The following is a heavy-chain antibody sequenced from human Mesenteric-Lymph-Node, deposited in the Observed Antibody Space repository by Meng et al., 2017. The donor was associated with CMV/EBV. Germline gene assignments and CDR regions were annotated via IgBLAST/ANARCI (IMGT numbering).Heavy chain of an antibody. CDR3: TTRIGAAYGMDV. D-gene: IGHD2-15*01. Sequence: GESLKISCAASGFTFSSYAMSWVRQAPGKGLEWVSVIYSGGSSTYYADSVKGRFTISRDNSKNTLYLQMNSLRAEDTAVYYCTTRIGAAYGMDVWGQGTTVTVSS. J-gene: IGHJ6*02. CDR1: GFTFSSYA. CDR2: IYSGGSST. V-gene: IGHV3-23*03.